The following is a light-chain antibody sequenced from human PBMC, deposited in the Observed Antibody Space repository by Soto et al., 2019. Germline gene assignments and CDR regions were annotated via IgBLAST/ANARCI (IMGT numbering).Light chain of an antibody. J-gene: IGKJ4*01. V-gene: IGKV3-15*01. CDR2: GAF. CDR3: QQYKNWPPLT. CDR1: QSVSYN. Sequence: EIVMTQSPATLSVSPGETATLSCRASQSVSYNLAWYQQKPGQGPRLVIYGAFSRATGIPARFSGSGSGTEFLLTISSMQSEDFAVYYCQQYKNWPPLTFGGGTKVEIK.